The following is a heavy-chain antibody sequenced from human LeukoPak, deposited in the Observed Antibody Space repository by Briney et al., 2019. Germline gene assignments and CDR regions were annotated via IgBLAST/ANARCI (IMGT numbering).Heavy chain of an antibody. CDR2: ISSSGSTI. CDR3: ASGGIYYGAAFDF. J-gene: IGHJ4*02. Sequence: GGSLRLSCAASGFILSSYEMNWVRQAPGKGLEWLSYISSSGSTIYYADSVKGRFTISRDNAKNSLYLQMNSLRAEDTALYYCASGGIYYGAAFDFWGQGSLVTVSS. CDR1: GFILSSYE. D-gene: IGHD1-26*01. V-gene: IGHV3-48*03.